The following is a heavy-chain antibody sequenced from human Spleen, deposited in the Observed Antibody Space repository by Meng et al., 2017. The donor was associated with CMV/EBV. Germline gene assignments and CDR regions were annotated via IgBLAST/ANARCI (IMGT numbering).Heavy chain of an antibody. CDR1: SIGRGDDC. J-gene: IGHJ5*02. Sequence: SIGRGDDCWSWIRQPAGKGLEWIGFNYYNGRSYYHPYLKSRVTMSVDTSKNQFSLRLSSVTAADTAVYYCARTQDCTSTSCYTGFDPWGQGTLVTVSS. V-gene: IGHV4-30-4*08. CDR3: ARTQDCTSTSCYTGFDP. CDR2: NYYNGRS. D-gene: IGHD2-2*01.